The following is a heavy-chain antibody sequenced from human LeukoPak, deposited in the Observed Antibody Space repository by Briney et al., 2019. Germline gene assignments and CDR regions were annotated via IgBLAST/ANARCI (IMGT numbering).Heavy chain of an antibody. Sequence: PGGSLRLSCAASGFTFSDYYMSWIRQAPGKGLEWVSYISSSGSTIYYADSVKGRFTISRDNAKNSLYLRMNSLRAEDTAVYYCARAPSGGGYCSGGSCYSTYYYGMDVWGQGTTVTVSS. CDR2: ISSSGSTI. V-gene: IGHV3-11*01. D-gene: IGHD2-15*01. CDR3: ARAPSGGGYCSGGSCYSTYYYGMDV. CDR1: GFTFSDYY. J-gene: IGHJ6*02.